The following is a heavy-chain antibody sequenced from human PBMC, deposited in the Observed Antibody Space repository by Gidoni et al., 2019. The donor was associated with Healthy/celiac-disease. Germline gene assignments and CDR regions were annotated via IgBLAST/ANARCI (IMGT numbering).Heavy chain of an antibody. CDR3: ARAYSSGRWGMDV. CDR2: INHRGST. D-gene: IGHD6-19*01. J-gene: IGHJ6*02. CDR1: GGSFGGYY. V-gene: IGHV4-34*01. Sequence: QVQLQQWGAGLWKPSETLSLTCAVYGGSFGGYYWSWIRQPPGKGLEWIGEINHRGSTNYNPSLKSRVTISVDTSKNQFSLKLISVTAAATAVYYCARAYSSGRWGMDVWGQGTTVTVSS.